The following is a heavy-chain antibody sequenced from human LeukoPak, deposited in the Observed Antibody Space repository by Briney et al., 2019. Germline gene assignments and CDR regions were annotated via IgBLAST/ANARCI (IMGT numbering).Heavy chain of an antibody. Sequence: GGSLRLSCAASGFTFSSYGMYWVRQAPGKGLEWVAFIRYDGSNKYYADSVKGRFTISRDNSKNTLYLQMNSLRAEDTAVYYCAKSRLRNGATFDYWGQGTLVTVSS. D-gene: IGHD1-26*01. CDR3: AKSRLRNGATFDY. V-gene: IGHV3-30*02. CDR2: IRYDGSNK. J-gene: IGHJ4*02. CDR1: GFTFSSYG.